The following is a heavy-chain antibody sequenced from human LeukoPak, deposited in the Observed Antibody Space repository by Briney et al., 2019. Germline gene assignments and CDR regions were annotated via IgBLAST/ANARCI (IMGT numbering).Heavy chain of an antibody. J-gene: IGHJ2*01. CDR1: GFTFNAYY. Sequence: AAVKVSCKASGFTFNAYYIHWVRQAPGQGLEWMGWINPNTGDTNFAQKFQGRVAMTRDTSLSTAYMDMSRLTSDDTAVYYCARDWPGISLHFDLWGRGTLITVSS. V-gene: IGHV1-2*02. CDR2: INPNTGDT. D-gene: IGHD2-15*01. CDR3: ARDWPGISLHFDL.